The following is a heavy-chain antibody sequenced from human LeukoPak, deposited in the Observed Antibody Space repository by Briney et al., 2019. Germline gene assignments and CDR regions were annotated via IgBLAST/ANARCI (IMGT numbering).Heavy chain of an antibody. J-gene: IGHJ4*02. D-gene: IGHD3-10*01. CDR1: GFTVSSNY. V-gene: IGHV3-53*01. Sequence: GGSLRLSCAASGFTVSSNYMSWVRQAPGKGLEWVSVIYSGGSTYYADSVKGRFTISRDNSKNTLYLQMNSLRAEDTAVYYCASAYYGSGSYYKIFDHWGQGTLVTVSS. CDR3: ASAYYGSGSYYKIFDH. CDR2: IYSGGST.